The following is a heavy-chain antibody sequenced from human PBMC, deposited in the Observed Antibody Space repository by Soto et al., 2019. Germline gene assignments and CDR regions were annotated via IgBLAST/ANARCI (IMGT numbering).Heavy chain of an antibody. D-gene: IGHD7-27*01. V-gene: IGHV4-31*03. CDR1: GGSISSGGYY. CDR2: IYYSGST. Sequence: SETLSLTCTVSGGSISSGGYYWSWIRQHPGKGLEWIGYIYYSGSTYYNPSLKSRVTISVDTSKNQFSLKLSSVTAADTAVYFCARGRYCLTGRCFPNWFDSWGQGALVTVSS. J-gene: IGHJ5*01. CDR3: ARGRYCLTGRCFPNWFDS.